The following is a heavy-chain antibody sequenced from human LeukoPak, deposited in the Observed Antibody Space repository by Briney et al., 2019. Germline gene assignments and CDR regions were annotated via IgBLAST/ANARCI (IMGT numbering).Heavy chain of an antibody. D-gene: IGHD5-24*01. V-gene: IGHV3-30*04. J-gene: IGHJ4*02. CDR1: GFNFHNFA. CDR2: ISNDERNK. CDR3: ARPSPPGDGYNPCDY. Sequence: GGSLRLSCEASGFNFHNFAMHWVRQAPGKGLEWVAVISNDERNKYYSDSVKGRFTISRDNSKSTVYLQMNSLRPEDTAVYYCARPSPPGDGYNPCDYWGPGALVIVSS.